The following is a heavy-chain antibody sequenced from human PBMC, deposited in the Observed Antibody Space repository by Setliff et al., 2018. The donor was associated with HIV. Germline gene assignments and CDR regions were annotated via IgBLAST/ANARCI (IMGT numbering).Heavy chain of an antibody. D-gene: IGHD5-12*01. V-gene: IGHV1-46*01. J-gene: IGHJ3*02. CDR1: GYSFTNHY. Sequence: GASVKVSCKPSGYSFTNHYMHWVRQAPGQGLEWMGVINPTGGSTRNTQKFQGRVAMTRDTSTSTVYMELSSLRSEDTAVYYCASAGVWQRNALDIWGQGTMVTVSS. CDR3: ASAGVWQRNALDI. CDR2: INPTGGST.